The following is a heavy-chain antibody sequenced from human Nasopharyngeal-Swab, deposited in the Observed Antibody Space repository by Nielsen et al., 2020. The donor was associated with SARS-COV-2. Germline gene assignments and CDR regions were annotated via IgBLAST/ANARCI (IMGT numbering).Heavy chain of an antibody. CDR1: GFTFSTYA. CDR3: ARDWTTGTTHYFDY. D-gene: IGHD1-1*01. V-gene: IGHV3-23*01. Sequence: GESLKISCAASGFTFSTYAMSWVRQAPGKGLEWVSGIRGSGYNTFYADSVKGRFTISRDNSKNTLYLQMNSLRAEDTAVYYCARDWTTGTTHYFDYWGQGTLVTVSS. CDR2: IRGSGYNT. J-gene: IGHJ4*02.